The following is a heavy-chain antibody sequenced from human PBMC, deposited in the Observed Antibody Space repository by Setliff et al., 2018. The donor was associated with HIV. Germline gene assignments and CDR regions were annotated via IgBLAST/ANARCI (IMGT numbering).Heavy chain of an antibody. D-gene: IGHD3-3*01. V-gene: IGHV4-39*07. J-gene: IGHJ4*02. CDR3: ARGEAIFGSFDY. Sequence: SETLSLTCTVSGGSISGTSYYWAWIRQPPGKGLEWIGGVHDRGGTYNNPSLKSRVTISVDTSKNQFSLKLSSVTAADTAVYYCARGEAIFGSFDYWGQGTLVTVSS. CDR1: GGSISGTSYY. CDR2: VHDRGGT.